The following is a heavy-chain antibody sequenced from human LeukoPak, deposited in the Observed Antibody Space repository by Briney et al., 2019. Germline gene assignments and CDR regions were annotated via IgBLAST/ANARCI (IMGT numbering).Heavy chain of an antibody. CDR2: IIDSGNSI. Sequence: GGSLRLSCAASGFTFSSYCMSWVRQAPGKGLEWVSTIIDSGNSIYYADSAEGRFTISRDNSKNTLYLQMNSLRAGDTAVYYCAKDPIFSGSYGVFDYWGLGTLVTVSS. J-gene: IGHJ4*02. D-gene: IGHD1-26*01. CDR1: GFTFSSYC. V-gene: IGHV3-23*01. CDR3: AKDPIFSGSYGVFDY.